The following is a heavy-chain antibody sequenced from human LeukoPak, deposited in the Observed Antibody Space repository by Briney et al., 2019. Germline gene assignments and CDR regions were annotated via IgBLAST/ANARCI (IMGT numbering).Heavy chain of an antibody. CDR1: GYTFTSYY. J-gene: IGHJ6*03. V-gene: IGHV1-46*01. CDR3: ARDLRRYDFWSGYYNRKDYYYMDV. Sequence: ASVKVSCKASGYTFTSYYMHWVRQAPGQGLEWMGIINPSGGSTSYAQKFQGRVTMTRDMSTSTVYMELSSLRSEDTAVYYCARDLRRYDFWSGYYNRKDYYYMDVWGKGTTVTVSS. D-gene: IGHD3-3*01. CDR2: INPSGGST.